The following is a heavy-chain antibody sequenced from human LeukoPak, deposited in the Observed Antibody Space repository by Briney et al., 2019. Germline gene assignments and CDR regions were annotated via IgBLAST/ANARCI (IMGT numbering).Heavy chain of an antibody. CDR3: ARDGGSSPAAIADYYGMDV. J-gene: IGHJ6*02. CDR2: IYHSGST. CDR1: GGSISSGGYS. V-gene: IGHV4-30-2*01. D-gene: IGHD2-2*02. Sequence: SETLSLTCAVSGGSISSGGYSWSWIRQPPGKGLEWIGYIYHSGSTYYNPSLKSRVTISVDTSKNQFSLKLSSVTAADTAVYYCARDGGSSPAAIADYYGMDVWGQGTTVTVSS.